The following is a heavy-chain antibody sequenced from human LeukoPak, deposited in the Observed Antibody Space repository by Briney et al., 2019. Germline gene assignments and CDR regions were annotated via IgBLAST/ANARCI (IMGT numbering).Heavy chain of an antibody. V-gene: IGHV4-39*01. Sequence: PSETLSLTCTVSGGSISSSSAYWGWIRQPPGKGLEWIGSIYYSKNTYYNPSLKSRFTISADTSKNQFSLTLGSVSATDTAVYYCVSPRGFSYGYFDYWGQGTLVTVSS. CDR3: VSPRGFSYGYFDY. CDR2: IYYSKNT. CDR1: GGSISSSSAY. J-gene: IGHJ4*02. D-gene: IGHD5-18*01.